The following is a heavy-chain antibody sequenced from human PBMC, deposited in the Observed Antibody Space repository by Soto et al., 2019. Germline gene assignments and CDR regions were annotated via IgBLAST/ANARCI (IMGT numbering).Heavy chain of an antibody. CDR1: GYTLTRPH. D-gene: IGHD2-2*01. V-gene: IGHV1-18*04. Sequence: GASVKASRQACGYTLTRPHMHWVGQAPGQGVEGMGWISAYNGNTNYAQKLQGRVTMATDTSTSTAYMELRSLRSDDTAVYYCARDKEDIVVVPVANNEARAFDIWGQGAMVTVSS. CDR2: ISAYNGNT. CDR3: ARDKEDIVVVPVANNEARAFDI. J-gene: IGHJ3*02.